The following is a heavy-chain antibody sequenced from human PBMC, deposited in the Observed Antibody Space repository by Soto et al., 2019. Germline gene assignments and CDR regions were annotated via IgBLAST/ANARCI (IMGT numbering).Heavy chain of an antibody. Sequence: GGSLRLSCTTSGFTFGDYALSWVRQAPGKGLEWVGFIRRNAYGGTADYAASVKGRFTISRDDSKSIAYLQMNSLRTEDTALYYCTRASSLDFDFWGQGTLVTVSS. D-gene: IGHD3-16*01. CDR2: IRRNAYGGTA. CDR1: GFTFGDYA. CDR3: TRASSLDFDF. J-gene: IGHJ4*02. V-gene: IGHV3-49*04.